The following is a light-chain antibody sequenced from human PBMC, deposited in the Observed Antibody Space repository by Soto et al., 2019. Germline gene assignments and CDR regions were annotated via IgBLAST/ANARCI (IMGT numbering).Light chain of an antibody. Sequence: QSVRTQSPSVSGAQGQRVTISCTGSNSNTWAGYDVHWYQQFPGTAPKLLIYGNRNRPSGVPDRFSGPKSGSSASLAITGLQAEDEADYYCQSYDSSLSAWVFGGGTKLTVL. V-gene: IGLV1-40*01. J-gene: IGLJ3*02. CDR3: QSYDSSLSAWV. CDR2: GNR. CDR1: NSNTWAGYD.